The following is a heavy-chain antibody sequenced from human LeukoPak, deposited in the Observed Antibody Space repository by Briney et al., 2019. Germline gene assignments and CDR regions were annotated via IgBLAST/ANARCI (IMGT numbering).Heavy chain of an antibody. Sequence: ASVTVSCQASGYTHPSYESNGVRPATGQGLEWVGCMNQNSGNAGNAQKFQGRVTMTRNTSISTAYMELSSLRSEDTAVYYCARKQQLPPVYNWFDPWGQGTLVTVPS. V-gene: IGHV1-8*01. CDR3: ARKQQLPPVYNWFDP. CDR1: GYTHPSYE. D-gene: IGHD6-13*01. CDR2: MNQNSGNA. J-gene: IGHJ5*02.